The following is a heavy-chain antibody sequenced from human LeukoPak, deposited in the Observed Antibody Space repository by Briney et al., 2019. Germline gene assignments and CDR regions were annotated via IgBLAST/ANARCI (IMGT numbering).Heavy chain of an antibody. CDR1: GFTFDDYA. CDR3: AKVRLRFLEWPYFDY. D-gene: IGHD3-3*01. CDR2: ISWDGGST. Sequence: GESLRLSCAASGFTFDDYAMHWVRQAPGKGLEWVSLISWDGGSTYYADSVKGRFTISRDNSKNSLYLQMNSLRAEDTALYYCAKVRLRFLEWPYFDYWGQGTLVTVSS. V-gene: IGHV3-43D*04. J-gene: IGHJ4*02.